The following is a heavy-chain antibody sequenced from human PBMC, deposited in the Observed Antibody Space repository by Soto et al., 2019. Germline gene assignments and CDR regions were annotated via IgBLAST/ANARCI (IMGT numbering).Heavy chain of an antibody. CDR1: GFTFSNYW. V-gene: IGHV3-74*01. J-gene: IGHJ6*03. D-gene: IGHD2-15*01. Sequence: EVQLVESGGGLVQPGGSLRLSCAASGFTFSNYWMYWVRQAPGKGLVWVSRINSDGSVSSYADSVKGRLTISRDNVKNTLYLQMDGARAEDTAVYYCARGDCVGGTCYSLAGSFYYYMDVWGKGTTVTVFS. CDR2: INSDGSVS. CDR3: ARGDCVGGTCYSLAGSFYYYMDV.